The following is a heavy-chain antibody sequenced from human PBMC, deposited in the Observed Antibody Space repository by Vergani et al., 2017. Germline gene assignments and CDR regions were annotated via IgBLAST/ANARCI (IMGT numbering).Heavy chain of an antibody. CDR1: GGSFSGYY. Sequence: QVQLQQWGAGLLKPSETLSLPCAVYGGSFSGYYWSWIRQPPGKGLEWIGEINHSGSTNYNPSLKSRVTISVDTSKNQFSLKLSSVTAADTAVYYCARGHGYSYGLYYYYYMDVWGKGTTVTVSS. J-gene: IGHJ6*03. V-gene: IGHV4-34*01. D-gene: IGHD5-18*01. CDR3: ARGHGYSYGLYYYYYMDV. CDR2: INHSGST.